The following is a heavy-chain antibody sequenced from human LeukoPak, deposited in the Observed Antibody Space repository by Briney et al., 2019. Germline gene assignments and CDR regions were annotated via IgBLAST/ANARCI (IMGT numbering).Heavy chain of an antibody. CDR1: GFIFSNYG. CDR2: IRYDGSNK. CDR3: ARENYDVSIGEV. V-gene: IGHV3-30*02. J-gene: IGHJ6*04. Sequence: PGGSLRLSCAASGFIFSNYGMHWVRQAPGKGLEWVAFIRYDGSNKYYADSVKGRFTISRDNSKNTLYLQMNSLRGEDTAVYYCARENYDVSIGEVWGKGTTVTVSS. D-gene: IGHD3-3*01.